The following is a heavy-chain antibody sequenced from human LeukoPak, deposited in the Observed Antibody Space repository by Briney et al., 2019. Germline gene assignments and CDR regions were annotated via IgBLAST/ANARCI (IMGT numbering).Heavy chain of an antibody. CDR1: GFTFSDHY. J-gene: IGHJ6*04. CDR3: ARALDIAAAGTAYYYGMDV. D-gene: IGHD6-13*01. Sequence: GGSLRLSCAASGFTFSDHYMDWVRQAPGKGLEWVGRTRNKANSYTTEYAASVKGRFTISRDDPKNSLYLQMNSLKTEDTAVYYCARALDIAAAGTAYYYGMDVWGKGTTVTVSS. CDR2: TRNKANSYTT. V-gene: IGHV3-72*01.